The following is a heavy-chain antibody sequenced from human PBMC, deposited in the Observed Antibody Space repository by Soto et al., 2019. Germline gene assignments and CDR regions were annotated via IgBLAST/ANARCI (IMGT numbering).Heavy chain of an antibody. CDR2: IIPIFGTA. CDR3: ARDLSPPTTALYYYGMDV. Sequence: SVKVSCKASGGTFSSYAISWVRQAPGQGLEWMGGIIPIFGTANYAQKFQGRVTITADESTSTAYMELSSLRSEDTAVYYGARDLSPPTTALYYYGMDVWGQGTTVTVSS. V-gene: IGHV1-69*13. CDR1: GGTFSSYA. J-gene: IGHJ6*02. D-gene: IGHD3-16*02.